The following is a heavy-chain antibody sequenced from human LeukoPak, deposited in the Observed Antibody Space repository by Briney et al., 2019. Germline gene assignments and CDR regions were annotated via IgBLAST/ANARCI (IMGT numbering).Heavy chain of an antibody. CDR2: IKEDGSQI. CDR1: GFTFNRYW. Sequence: PGGSLRLSCAGSGFTFNRYWMTWVRQAPGKGLEWVANIKEDGSQIYYVDSVKGRFTISRDNAKNSLYLQMNSLRVEGTAVYFCVRDTYGPSDSWGQGTLVTVSS. D-gene: IGHD3-10*01. J-gene: IGHJ4*02. CDR3: VRDTYGPSDS. V-gene: IGHV3-7*01.